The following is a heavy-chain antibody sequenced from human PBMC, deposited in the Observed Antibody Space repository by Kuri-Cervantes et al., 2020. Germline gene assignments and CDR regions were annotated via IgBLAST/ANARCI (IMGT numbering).Heavy chain of an antibody. J-gene: IGHJ4*02. CDR2: ISSSSSTI. Sequence: GESLKISCAASGFTFNNAWMSWVRQAPGKGLEWVSYISSSSSTIYYADSVKGRFTISRDNAKNSLYLQMNSLSDEDTAVYYCARDDNWGFDYWGQGTPVTVSS. V-gene: IGHV3-48*02. CDR3: ARDDNWGFDY. CDR1: GFTFNNAW. D-gene: IGHD1-1*01.